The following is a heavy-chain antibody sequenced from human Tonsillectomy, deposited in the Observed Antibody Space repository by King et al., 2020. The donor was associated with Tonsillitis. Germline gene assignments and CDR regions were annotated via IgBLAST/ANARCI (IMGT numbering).Heavy chain of an antibody. V-gene: IGHV1-18*04. CDR2: ISAYNGNT. CDR3: ARVVNYYDSSGYYASEKYAFDI. J-gene: IGHJ3*02. CDR1: GYTFTSYG. Sequence: QVQLVESGAEVKKPGASVKVSCKASGYTFTSYGISWVRQAPGQGLEWMGWISAYNGNTNYAQKLQGRVTMTTDTSTSTAYMELRSLRSDDTAVYYWARVVNYYDSSGYYASEKYAFDIWGQGTMVTVSS. D-gene: IGHD3-22*01.